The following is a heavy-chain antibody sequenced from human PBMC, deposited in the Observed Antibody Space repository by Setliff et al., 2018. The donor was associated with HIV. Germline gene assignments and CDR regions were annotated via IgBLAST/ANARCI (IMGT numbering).Heavy chain of an antibody. J-gene: IGHJ4*02. CDR2: FSYSEST. V-gene: IGHV4-39*01. CDR1: GGSIRRSSYY. CDR3: ARGRFHRLHRPYSGSGSLGIQYFDY. D-gene: IGHD3-10*01. Sequence: SETLSLTCTVSGGSIRRSSYYWGWIRQPPGKGLEWIGSFSYSESTYYNPSLNGRVTISVDTSKSQFSLRLNSVTATDTALYYCARGRFHRLHRPYSGSGSLGIQYFDYWGQGTLVTVSS.